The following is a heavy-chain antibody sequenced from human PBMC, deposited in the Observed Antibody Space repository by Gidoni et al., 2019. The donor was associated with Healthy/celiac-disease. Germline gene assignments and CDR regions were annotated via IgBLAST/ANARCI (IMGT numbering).Heavy chain of an antibody. D-gene: IGHD1-26*01. J-gene: IGHJ4*02. V-gene: IGHV3-30-3*01. CDR2: ISYDGSNK. CDR3: ARAMEWELLLEVSVDY. CDR1: GFTFSSHA. Sequence: QVQLVESGGGVVQPGRSLRLSCAASGFTFSSHAMHWVRQAPGKGLEWVAVISYDGSNKYYADSVKGRFTISRDNSKNTLYLQMNSLRAEDTAVYYCARAMEWELLLEVSVDYWGQGTLVTVSS.